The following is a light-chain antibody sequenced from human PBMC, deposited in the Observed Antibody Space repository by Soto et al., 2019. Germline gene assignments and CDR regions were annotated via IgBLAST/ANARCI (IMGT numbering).Light chain of an antibody. CDR3: QQDYNLPFT. CDR1: QSLTRN. V-gene: IGKV3D-15*02. Sequence: LPVSPGERLTLSCRASQSLTRNLACYQHKPGQSPRLLIYGASARATGIPDRFSGSGSGTDFTLTISSPQPEDFAVYYCQQDYNLPFTFGQRSPLEIK. CDR2: GAS. J-gene: IGKJ5*01.